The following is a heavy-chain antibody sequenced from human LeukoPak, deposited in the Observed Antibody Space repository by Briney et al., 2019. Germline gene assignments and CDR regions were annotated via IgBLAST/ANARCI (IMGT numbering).Heavy chain of an antibody. D-gene: IGHD3-3*01. CDR3: AREDYDFWSGYYCYYYGMDV. J-gene: IGHJ6*02. CDR1: GFTFSDLY. CDR2: TRNKANSYTT. V-gene: IGHV3-72*01. Sequence: PGGSLRLSCAASGFTFSDLYMDWVRQAPGKGLEWVGRTRNKANSYTTEYAASVKGRFTISRDDSKNSLYLQMNSLRTEDTAVYYCAREDYDFWSGYYCYYYGMDVWGQGTTVTVSS.